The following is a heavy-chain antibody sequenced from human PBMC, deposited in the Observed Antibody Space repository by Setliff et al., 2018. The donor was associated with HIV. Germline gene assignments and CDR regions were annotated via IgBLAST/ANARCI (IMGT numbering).Heavy chain of an antibody. CDR2: ISAYNGNT. CDR1: GYTFTSYG. CDR3: ARDREEAYCSGGSCYTDAFDI. Sequence: GASVKVSCKASGYTFTSYGISWVRQAPGQGLERMGWISAYNGNTNYAQKLQGRVTMTTDTSTSTAYMELRSLRSDDTAVYYCARDREEAYCSGGSCYTDAFDIWGQGTMVTVSS. D-gene: IGHD2-15*01. J-gene: IGHJ3*02. V-gene: IGHV1-18*01.